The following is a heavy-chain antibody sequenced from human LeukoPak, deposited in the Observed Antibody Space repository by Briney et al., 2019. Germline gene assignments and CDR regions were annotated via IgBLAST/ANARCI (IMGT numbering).Heavy chain of an antibody. CDR1: GYTFTGHY. CDR3: ARAAIALAGEYNYHYLDV. CDR2: IYPRGGDI. J-gene: IGHJ6*03. D-gene: IGHD6-19*01. V-gene: IGHV1-2*07. Sequence: ASVKVSCKASGYTFTGHYMHWVRQAPGQGLEWMGWIYPRGGDIDYSHIFEGRVTMTRDTSTSTAYMELSRLRSDDTAVYYCARAAIALAGEYNYHYLDVWGKGTTVTVSS.